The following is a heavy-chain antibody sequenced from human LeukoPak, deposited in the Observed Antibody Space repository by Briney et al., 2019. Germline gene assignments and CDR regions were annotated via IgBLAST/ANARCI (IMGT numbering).Heavy chain of an antibody. CDR2: IIPIFGTA. D-gene: IGHD3-10*01. CDR3: ARADYYGSGSYYNYFDY. Sequence: ASVKVSCKASGGTFSSYAISWVRQAPGQGLEWMGGIIPIFGTANYAQKFQGRVTITADESTSTAYMELSSLRSEDTAVYYCARADYYGSGSYYNYFDYWGQGILVTVSS. CDR1: GGTFSSYA. V-gene: IGHV1-69*13. J-gene: IGHJ4*02.